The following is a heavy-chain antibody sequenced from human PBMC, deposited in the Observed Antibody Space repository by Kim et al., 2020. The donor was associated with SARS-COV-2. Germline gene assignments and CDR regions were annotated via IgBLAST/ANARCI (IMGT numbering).Heavy chain of an antibody. CDR3: TRADTWIQLWGDAFDI. D-gene: IGHD5-18*01. Sequence: GGSLRLSCTASGFTFGDYAMSWVRQAPGKGLEWVGFIRSKAYGGTTEYAASVKGRFTISRDDSKSIAYLQMNSLKTEDTAVYYCTRADTWIQLWGDAFDIWGQGTMVTVSS. CDR2: IRSKAYGGTT. J-gene: IGHJ3*02. V-gene: IGHV3-49*04. CDR1: GFTFGDYA.